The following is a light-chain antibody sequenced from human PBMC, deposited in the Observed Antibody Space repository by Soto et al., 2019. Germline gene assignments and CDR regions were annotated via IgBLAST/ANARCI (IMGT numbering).Light chain of an antibody. CDR3: QQRYSSSWT. CDR2: AAS. V-gene: IGKV1-39*01. J-gene: IGKJ1*01. Sequence: DIQMTQSPSSLSASVGDRVTITCRASQSISNFLHWYQHKPGKAPKLLIYAASSLRSGVTSRSSGSGSGTDLTLTITALQREDFATYGCQQRYSSSWTYGQGTKVAIK. CDR1: QSISNF.